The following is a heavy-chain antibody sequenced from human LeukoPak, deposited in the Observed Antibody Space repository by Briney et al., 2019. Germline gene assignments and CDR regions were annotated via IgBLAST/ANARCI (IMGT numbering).Heavy chain of an antibody. V-gene: IGHV3-33*01. J-gene: IGHJ4*02. CDR3: AREGPRGNSQFDY. CDR1: GFSFSNYG. D-gene: IGHD2/OR15-2a*01. CDR2: IWYDGTNK. Sequence: GGSLRLSCAASGFSFSNYGVHWVRQAPGKGLEWVALIWYDGTNKYYTDSVKGRLTISRDNSKDTLFLQMNSLRAEDTAVYYCAREGPRGNSQFDYWGQGTLVTVSS.